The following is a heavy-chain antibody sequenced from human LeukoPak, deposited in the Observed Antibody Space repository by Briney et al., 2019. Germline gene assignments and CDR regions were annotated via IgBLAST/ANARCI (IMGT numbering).Heavy chain of an antibody. CDR2: ISSSGSTI. D-gene: IGHD5-24*01. Sequence: TGGSLRLSCAASGFTFSDYYMSWIRQAPGKGLEWVSYISSSGSTIYYADSVKGRFTISRDNAKNSLYLQMNSLRAEDTAVYYCAFQMATTWFDPWGQGTLVTVSS. J-gene: IGHJ5*02. V-gene: IGHV3-11*04. CDR1: GFTFSDYY. CDR3: AFQMATTWFDP.